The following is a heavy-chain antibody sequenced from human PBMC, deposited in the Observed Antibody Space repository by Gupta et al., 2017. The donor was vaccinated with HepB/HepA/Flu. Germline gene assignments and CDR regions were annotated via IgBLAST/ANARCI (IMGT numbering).Heavy chain of an antibody. CDR3: VRDKDWAFDS. CDR1: GFTFSIYS. V-gene: IGHV3-48*02. Sequence: EVQLVESGGRLVQPGGSMRLSCAASGFTFSIYSINWIRKAPGKKLEWVAYISSTYEIWYADSVKGRFTISRDNGKNSLYLQMNSLRDEDTALYYCVRDKDWAFDSWGQGTPVTVSS. D-gene: IGHD3/OR15-3a*01. CDR2: ISSTYEI. J-gene: IGHJ4*02.